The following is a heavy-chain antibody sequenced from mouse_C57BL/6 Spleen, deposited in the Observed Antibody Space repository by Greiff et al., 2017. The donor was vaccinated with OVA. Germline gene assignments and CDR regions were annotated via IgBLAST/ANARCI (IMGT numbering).Heavy chain of an antibody. V-gene: IGHV1-81*01. Sequence: QVQLQHSGAELARPGASVKLSCKASGYTFTSYGISWVKQRTGQGLEWIGEIYPRSGNTYYNEKFKGKATLTADKSSSTAYMELRSLTSEDSAVYFCARRRDYDVDCYFDVWGTGTTVTVSS. CDR3: ARRRDYDVDCYFDV. CDR2: IYPRSGNT. CDR1: GYTFTSYG. D-gene: IGHD2-4*01. J-gene: IGHJ1*03.